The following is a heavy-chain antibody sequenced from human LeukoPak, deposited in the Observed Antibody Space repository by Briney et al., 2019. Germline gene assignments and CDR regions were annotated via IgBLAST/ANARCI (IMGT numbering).Heavy chain of an antibody. J-gene: IGHJ3*02. CDR2: TYYRSKWYN. V-gene: IGHV6-1*01. CDR1: GDSVSTNSVG. Sequence: SQTLSLTCAISGDSVSTNSVGWNWIRQSPPRGLEWLGRTYYRSKWYNDYAVSVKSRITINPDTSKNQFSLQLNSVTPEDTAVYYCARDGDHGAFDIWGQGTMVTVSS. CDR3: ARDGDHGAFDI. D-gene: IGHD2-21*02.